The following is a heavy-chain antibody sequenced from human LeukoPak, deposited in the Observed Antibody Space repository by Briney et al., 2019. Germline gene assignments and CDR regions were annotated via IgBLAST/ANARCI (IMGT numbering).Heavy chain of an antibody. D-gene: IGHD2/OR15-2a*01. CDR3: AREESVGYFHY. CDR1: GYTFTSYY. J-gene: IGHJ4*02. V-gene: IGHV1-46*01. CDR2: SNPSGVGT. Sequence: ASVKVSCKASGYTFTSYYMNWVRQAPGQGLEWMGVSNPSGVGTNYAQKFQGRVTMTRDTSTTTVYMELSSLRSEDTAVYYCAREESVGYFHYWGQGTLVTVSS.